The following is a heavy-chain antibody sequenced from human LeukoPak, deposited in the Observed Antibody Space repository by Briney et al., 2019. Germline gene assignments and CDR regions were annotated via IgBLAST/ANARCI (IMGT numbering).Heavy chain of an antibody. CDR1: GFTSGDYD. Sequence: PGGSLRLSCAASGFTSGDYDMTWVRQAPGKGLEWVSGINWTGGSTSYADSVKGRFTISRDNGKNSLYLQMNSLRAEDTAFYYCARGFLEWSFDYWGQGTLVTVSS. CDR2: INWTGGST. CDR3: ARGFLEWSFDY. D-gene: IGHD3-3*01. V-gene: IGHV3-20*04. J-gene: IGHJ4*02.